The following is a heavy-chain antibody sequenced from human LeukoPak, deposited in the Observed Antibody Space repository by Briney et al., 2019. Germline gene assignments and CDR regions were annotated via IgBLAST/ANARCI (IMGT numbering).Heavy chain of an antibody. D-gene: IGHD7-27*01. CDR3: ARGSGTGEYFDY. J-gene: IGHJ4*02. CDR1: GGSISSGGYS. Sequence: SETLSLTCAVSGGSISSGGYSWSWIRQPPGKGLEWIGYIYHSGSTYYNPSLKSRVTISVDRSKNQFSLKLSSVTAADTAVYYCARGSGTGEYFDYWGQGTLVTVSS. V-gene: IGHV4-30-2*01. CDR2: IYHSGST.